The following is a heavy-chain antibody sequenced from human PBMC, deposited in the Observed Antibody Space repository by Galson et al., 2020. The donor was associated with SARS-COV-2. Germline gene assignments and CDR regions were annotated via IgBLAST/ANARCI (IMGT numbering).Heavy chain of an antibody. CDR2: ISSAGINH. CDR1: GFTFSSSG. D-gene: IGHD3-3*01. V-gene: IGHV3-30*18. Sequence: TGGSLSPSCAASGFTFSSSGMHWVRQAPGKGLGWVAVISSAGINHYYAASVTARFTITRDNSKNTLYLQTNSLRAEDTAVYYCAKDRVPWGLRITIFGVVSTPGMDVWGQGTTVTVSS. J-gene: IGHJ6*02. CDR3: AKDRVPWGLRITIFGVVSTPGMDV.